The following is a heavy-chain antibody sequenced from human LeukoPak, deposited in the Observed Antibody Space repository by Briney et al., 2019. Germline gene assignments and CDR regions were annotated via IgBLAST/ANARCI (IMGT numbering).Heavy chain of an antibody. CDR3: AKDMFSARLRGGMDV. CDR1: GFTFSSYA. Sequence: GGSLRLSCAASGFTFSSYAMSWVRQAPGKGLEWVSGISGSGGSTYYADSVKGRFTISRDNSKNTLYLQMNSLRAEDTAVYYCAKDMFSARLRGGMDVWGQGTTVTVSS. V-gene: IGHV3-23*01. J-gene: IGHJ6*02. D-gene: IGHD3-10*02. CDR2: ISGSGGST.